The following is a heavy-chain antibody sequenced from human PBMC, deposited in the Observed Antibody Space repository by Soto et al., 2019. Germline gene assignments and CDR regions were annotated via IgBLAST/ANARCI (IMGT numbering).Heavy chain of an antibody. D-gene: IGHD5-18*01. CDR2: FDPEDGET. CDR3: ASQYIYGYFDY. CDR1: GYTFTSYD. V-gene: IGHV1-24*01. J-gene: IGHJ4*02. Sequence: ASVKVSCKASGYTFTSYDINWVRQATGKGLEWMGGFDPEDGETIYAQKFQGRVTMTEDTSTDTAYMELSSLRSEDTAVYYCASQYIYGYFDYWGQGTLVTVSS.